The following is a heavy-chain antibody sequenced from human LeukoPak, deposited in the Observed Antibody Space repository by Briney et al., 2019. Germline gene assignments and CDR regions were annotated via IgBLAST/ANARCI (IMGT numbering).Heavy chain of an antibody. CDR1: GYTFNIYG. Sequence: ASGNLSCNSAGYTFNIYGNTRVRQPPGQGLERMGWINTYNSKTNNSQKDQGRVTMTTDTSTSTAYMEMRSLRSEDTAVYYCARAAQRLRYFDWTRRDYFDYWGQGTLVTVSS. CDR2: INTYNSKT. CDR3: ARAAQRLRYFDWTRRDYFDY. D-gene: IGHD3-9*01. J-gene: IGHJ4*02. V-gene: IGHV1-18*01.